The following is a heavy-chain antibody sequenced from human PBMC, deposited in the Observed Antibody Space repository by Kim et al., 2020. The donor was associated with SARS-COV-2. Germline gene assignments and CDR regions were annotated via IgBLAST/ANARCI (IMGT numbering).Heavy chain of an antibody. CDR2: SRFI. V-gene: IGHV3-21*06. CDR3: ARARHLDH. Sequence: SRFIFYADSVRDRFTISRDNAKNTLSLQMNSLRGDDTAVYYCARARHLDHWGQGTLVTVSS. J-gene: IGHJ4*02.